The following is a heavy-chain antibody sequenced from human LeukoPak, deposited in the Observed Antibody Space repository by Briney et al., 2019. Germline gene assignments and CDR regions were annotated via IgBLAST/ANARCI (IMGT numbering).Heavy chain of an antibody. D-gene: IGHD1-26*01. J-gene: IGHJ4*02. CDR1: GFTFSSYS. CDR3: ARDEGGATPVFDY. CDR2: ISSSSSYI. V-gene: IGHV3-21*01. Sequence: GGSLRLSCAASGFTFSSYSMNWVRQTPGKGLEWVSSISSSSSYIYYAEAVKGRFTISRDNSKNTLYLQMNSLRAEDTALYYCARDEGGATPVFDYWGQGTLVTVSS.